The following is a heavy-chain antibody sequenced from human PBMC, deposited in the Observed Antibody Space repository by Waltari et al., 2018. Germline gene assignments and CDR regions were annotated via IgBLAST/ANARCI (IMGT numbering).Heavy chain of an antibody. J-gene: IGHJ6*02. CDR2: IYPSGST. Sequence: QVQLQESGPGLVKPSQTLSLTCTVSGGSISSGSYYWSWTRQPAGKGLEWIGRIYPSGSTNSNPSLKRRVTISLDTSKNQFSLKLSSVTAAYTAVYYCARDSRVYYGMDVWGQGTTVTVSS. V-gene: IGHV4-61*02. CDR3: ARDSRVYYGMDV. CDR1: GGSISSGSYY.